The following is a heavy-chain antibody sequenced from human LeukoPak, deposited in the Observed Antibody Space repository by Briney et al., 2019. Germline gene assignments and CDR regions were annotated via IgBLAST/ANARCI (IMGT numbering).Heavy chain of an antibody. CDR2: IYTSGST. CDR1: GCSISGYY. CDR3: ARGKGASSFDP. J-gene: IGHJ5*02. Sequence: SGTLSLTCTGSGCSISGYYWSWIRQPAGKGLEWIGRIYTSGSTNYNPSLKSRVTMSVDTSKNQFSLKLSSVTAADTAVYYCARGKGASSFDPWGQGTLVTVSS. V-gene: IGHV4-4*07.